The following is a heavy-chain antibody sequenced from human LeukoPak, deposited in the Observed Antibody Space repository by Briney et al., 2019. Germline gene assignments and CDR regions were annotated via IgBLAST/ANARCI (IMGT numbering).Heavy chain of an antibody. V-gene: IGHV4-39*07. CDR2: IYYSGST. D-gene: IGHD1-26*01. Sequence: SETLSLTCTVSGGSISSSSYYWGWIRQPPGKGLEWIGSIYYSGSTNYNPSLKSRVTISVDTSKNQFSLRLSSVTAADSAVYYCARSSGSSLWYWGQGTLVTVSS. CDR3: ARSSGSSLWY. J-gene: IGHJ4*02. CDR1: GGSISSSSYY.